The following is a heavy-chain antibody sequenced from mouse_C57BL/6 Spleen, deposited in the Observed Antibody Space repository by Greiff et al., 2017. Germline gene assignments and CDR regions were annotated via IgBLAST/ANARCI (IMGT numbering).Heavy chain of an antibody. V-gene: IGHV1-82*01. J-gene: IGHJ4*01. Sequence: VQLQQSGPELVKPGASVKISCKASGYTFSSSWMTWVKQRPGQGLEWIGRIYPGDGDTNYNEKFKGKATLTADTSSSTAYMQLSSLTSEDSAVYFCAYDYLGYYAMDYWGQGTSVTVSS. CDR3: AYDYLGYYAMDY. D-gene: IGHD2-4*01. CDR1: GYTFSSSW. CDR2: IYPGDGDT.